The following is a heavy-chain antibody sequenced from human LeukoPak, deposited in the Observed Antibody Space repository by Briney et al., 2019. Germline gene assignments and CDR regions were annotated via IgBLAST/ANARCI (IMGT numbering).Heavy chain of an antibody. CDR2: IYSGGTT. D-gene: IGHD3-10*01. Sequence: GGSLRLSCAASEFSVSSNYMTWVRQAPGKGLECVSIIYSGGTTHYADSVRGRFTISRDNSKNTLYLQMDRLRVEDTAVYYCARKSGSLMLRGGDCWGQGTLVTVSS. CDR1: EFSVSSNY. J-gene: IGHJ4*02. CDR3: ARKSGSLMLRGGDC. V-gene: IGHV3-66*01.